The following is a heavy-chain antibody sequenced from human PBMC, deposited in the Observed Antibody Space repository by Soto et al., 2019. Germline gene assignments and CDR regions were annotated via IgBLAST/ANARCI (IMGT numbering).Heavy chain of an antibody. J-gene: IGHJ4*02. CDR2: INAGNGNT. V-gene: IGHV1-3*01. Sequence: ASVKVSCKASGYTFTSYAMHWVRQAPGQRIEWMGWINAGNGNTKYSQNFQGRVTITRDTSASTAYMELSSLRSEDTAVYYCASGYYYDSSGYSYYFDYWGQGTLVTVSS. D-gene: IGHD3-22*01. CDR1: GYTFTSYA. CDR3: ASGYYYDSSGYSYYFDY.